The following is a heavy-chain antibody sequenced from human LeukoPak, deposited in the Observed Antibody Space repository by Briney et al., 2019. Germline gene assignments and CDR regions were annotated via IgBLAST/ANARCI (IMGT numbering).Heavy chain of an antibody. V-gene: IGHV3-33*06. Sequence: GRSLRLSCAASGVNFGSYGMRWVRQAPGKGLEWVAVIWYDGSSEQYADSVKGRFTISRDNSRDTLYLQMNSLRAEDTAVYYCAKDDNWRGSYNYYYMDVWGKGTSVTVSS. CDR1: GVNFGSYG. CDR2: IWYDGSSE. CDR3: AKDDNWRGSYNYYYMDV. J-gene: IGHJ6*03. D-gene: IGHD3-3*01.